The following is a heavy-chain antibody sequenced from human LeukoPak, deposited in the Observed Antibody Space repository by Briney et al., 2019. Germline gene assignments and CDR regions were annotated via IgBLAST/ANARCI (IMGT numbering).Heavy chain of an antibody. CDR1: GFTFSSYS. J-gene: IGHJ4*02. V-gene: IGHV3-48*01. CDR3: AKTLSSMVRGVRCYFDY. Sequence: GGSLRLSCAASGFTFSSYSMNWVRQAPGKGLEWVSYISSSSSTIYYADSVKGRFTISRDNSKNTLYLQMNSLRAEDTAVYYCAKTLSSMVRGVRCYFDYWGQGTLVTVSS. D-gene: IGHD3-10*01. CDR2: ISSSSSTI.